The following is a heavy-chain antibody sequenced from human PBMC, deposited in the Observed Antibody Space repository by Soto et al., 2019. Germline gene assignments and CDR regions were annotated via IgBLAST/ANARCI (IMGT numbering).Heavy chain of an antibody. CDR1: GFTFSDYA. Sequence: PGGSLRLSCAASGFTFSDYAMNWVRQAPGKGLEWVSSIGGGEDTYYADSVKGRFSISRDNSKSTLFLQMNNLRVEDTAIYYCAKDRQDHNAVWDPFDIWGQGTKVTVSS. D-gene: IGHD2-2*01. CDR3: AKDRQDHNAVWDPFDI. J-gene: IGHJ3*02. CDR2: IGGGEDT. V-gene: IGHV3-23*01.